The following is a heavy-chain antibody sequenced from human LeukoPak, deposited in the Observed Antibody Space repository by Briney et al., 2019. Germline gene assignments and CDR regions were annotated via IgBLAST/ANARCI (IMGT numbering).Heavy chain of an antibody. CDR1: GNTFTGYY. Sequence: ASVKVSCKASGNTFTGYYMHWVRQAPGQGLEWMGWINPNSGGTNYAQKFQGRVTMTRDTSISTAYMELSRLRSDDTAVYYCARDGDYDFWSGYTDYWGQGTLVTVSS. D-gene: IGHD3-3*01. J-gene: IGHJ4*02. V-gene: IGHV1-2*02. CDR2: INPNSGGT. CDR3: ARDGDYDFWSGYTDY.